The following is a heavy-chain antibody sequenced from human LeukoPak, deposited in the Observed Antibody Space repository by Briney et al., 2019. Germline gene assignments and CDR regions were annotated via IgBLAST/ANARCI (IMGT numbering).Heavy chain of an antibody. CDR1: GGSFSGYY. Sequence: PSETLSLTCAVYGGSFSGYYWSWIRQSPGKGLEWIGEINHSGSTNYNPSLKSRVTISVDTSKNQFSLKLSSVTAADTAVYYCARIFSGSYYPVDYWGQGTLVTVSS. V-gene: IGHV4-34*01. CDR3: ARIFSGSYYPVDY. D-gene: IGHD1-26*01. CDR2: INHSGST. J-gene: IGHJ4*02.